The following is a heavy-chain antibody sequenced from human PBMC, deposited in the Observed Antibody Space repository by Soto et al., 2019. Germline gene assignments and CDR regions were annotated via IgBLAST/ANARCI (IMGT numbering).Heavy chain of an antibody. V-gene: IGHV3-74*01. D-gene: IGHD1-26*01. CDR1: GFTFSSYW. J-gene: IGHJ4*02. CDR3: ARFAVGATFDY. Sequence: GGSLRLSCAASGFTFSSYWMHWVRQAPGKGLVWVSRINSDGSSTSYADSVKGRFTISRDNVKNTLYLQMNSLRAEDTAVYYCARFAVGATFDYWGQGTLVTVSS. CDR2: INSDGSST.